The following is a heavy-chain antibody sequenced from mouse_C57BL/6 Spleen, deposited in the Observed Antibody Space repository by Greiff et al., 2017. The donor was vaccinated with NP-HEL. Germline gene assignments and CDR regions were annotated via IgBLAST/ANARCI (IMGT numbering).Heavy chain of an antibody. CDR3: ARGRLRDFDY. V-gene: IGHV5-17*01. Sequence: EVQLVESGGGLVKPGGSLKLSCAASGFTFSDYGMHWVRQAPEKGLEWVAYISSGSSTIYYADTVKGRFTISRDNAKNTLFLQMTSLRSEDTAMYYCARGRLRDFDYWGQGTTLTVSS. D-gene: IGHD2-4*01. CDR2: ISSGSSTI. CDR1: GFTFSDYG. J-gene: IGHJ2*01.